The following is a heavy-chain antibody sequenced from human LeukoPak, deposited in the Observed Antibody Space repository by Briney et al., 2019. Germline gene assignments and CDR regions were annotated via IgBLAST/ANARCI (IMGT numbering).Heavy chain of an antibody. V-gene: IGHV1-2*06. CDR3: ARVRTVRGVTPFDP. Sequence: ASVKVSCKASGYTFTGYYMHWVRQAPGQGLEWMGRINPNSGGTNYAQKFQGRVTMTRDTSISTAYMELSRLRSDDTAVYYCARVRTVRGVTPFDPWGQGTPVTVSS. D-gene: IGHD3-10*01. J-gene: IGHJ5*02. CDR2: INPNSGGT. CDR1: GYTFTGYY.